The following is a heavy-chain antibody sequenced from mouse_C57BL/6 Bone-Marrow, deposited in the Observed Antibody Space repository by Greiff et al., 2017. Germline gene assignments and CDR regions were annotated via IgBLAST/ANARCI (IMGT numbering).Heavy chain of an antibody. D-gene: IGHD2-3*01. CDR1: GSNIKDDY. CDR3: TTWLYVY. V-gene: IGHV14-4*01. CDR2: IDPENGDT. Sequence: EVQLQQSGAELVRPGASVKLSCTASGSNIKDDYMHWVRQRPEQGLEWIGWIDPENGDTEYGSKFQGKATLTADTSSNTANLQLSSRTSEDTAVYYCTTWLYVYWGQGTTLTVSS. J-gene: IGHJ2*01.